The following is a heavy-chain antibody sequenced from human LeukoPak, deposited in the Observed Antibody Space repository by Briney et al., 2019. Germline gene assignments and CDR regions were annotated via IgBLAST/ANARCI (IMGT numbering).Heavy chain of an antibody. CDR3: ASSTVSDY. CDR2: ISGSGGST. CDR1: GFTFSSYS. D-gene: IGHD2-21*02. Sequence: GGSLRLSCAASGFTFSSYSMTWVRQAPGKGLEWVSAISGSGGSTYYADSVKGRFTISRDNAKNSLYLQMNSLRAEDTAVYYCASSTVSDYWGQGTLVTVSS. J-gene: IGHJ4*02. V-gene: IGHV3-48*01.